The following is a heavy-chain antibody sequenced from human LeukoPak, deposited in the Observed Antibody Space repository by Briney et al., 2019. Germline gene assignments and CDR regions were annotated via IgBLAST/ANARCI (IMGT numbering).Heavy chain of an antibody. D-gene: IGHD3-10*01. Sequence: GGSLGLSCAASGFTFRNYVIHWVRQAPGKGLEWVAATSSDLNVKLYADSVKGRFTISRDNSRSTLYLQMNSLRPEDTAIYYCAREGYYGSGSPPSLYFDYWGQGTLVTVSS. J-gene: IGHJ4*02. CDR3: AREGYYGSGSPPSLYFDY. CDR1: GFTFRNYV. V-gene: IGHV3-30-3*01. CDR2: TSSDLNVK.